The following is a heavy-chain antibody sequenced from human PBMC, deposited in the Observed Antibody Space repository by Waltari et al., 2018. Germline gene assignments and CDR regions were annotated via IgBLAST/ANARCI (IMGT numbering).Heavy chain of an antibody. CDR1: GGSFSGYY. CDR3: ARWSRGYCSGGSCYWDYGMDV. J-gene: IGHJ6*02. Sequence: QVQLQQWGAGLLKPSETLSLTCAVYGGSFSGYYWSWIRQPPGKGLEWIGEINHSGSTNYNPSLKSRVTRSVDTAKNQFSLKLSSVTAADTAVYYCARWSRGYCSGGSCYWDYGMDVWGQGTTVTVSS. CDR2: INHSGST. V-gene: IGHV4-34*01. D-gene: IGHD2-15*01.